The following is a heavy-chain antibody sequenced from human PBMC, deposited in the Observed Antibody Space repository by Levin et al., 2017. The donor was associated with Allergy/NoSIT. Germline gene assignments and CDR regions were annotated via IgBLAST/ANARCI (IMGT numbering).Heavy chain of an antibody. V-gene: IGHV3-53*01. CDR2: IYSGGST. Sequence: GESLKISCAASGFTVSSNYMSWVRQAPGKGLEWVSVIYSGGSTYYADSVKGRFTISRDNSKNTLYLQMNSLRAEDTAVYYCARVKEGYYFDYWGQGTLVTVSS. CDR3: ARVKEGYYFDY. CDR1: GFTVSSNY. J-gene: IGHJ4*02.